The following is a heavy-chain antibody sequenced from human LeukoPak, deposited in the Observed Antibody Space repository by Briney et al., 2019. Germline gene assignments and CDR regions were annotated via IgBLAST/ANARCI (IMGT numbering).Heavy chain of an antibody. D-gene: IGHD3-9*01. CDR1: GYTFTSHG. J-gene: IGHJ3*02. Sequence: ASVKVSCKASGYTFTSHGISWVRQAPGQGLEWMGWLSTYFGNTNYVQKFQGRLTMTTDTSTSTAYMELRSLRSDDTAVYYCARGLGDILTGSEDAFDIWGQGTRVTVSS. CDR3: ARGLGDILTGSEDAFDI. CDR2: LSTYFGNT. V-gene: IGHV1-18*04.